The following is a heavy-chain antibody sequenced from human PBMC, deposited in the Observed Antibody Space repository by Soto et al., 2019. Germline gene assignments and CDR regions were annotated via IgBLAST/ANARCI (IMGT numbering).Heavy chain of an antibody. V-gene: IGHV1-46*04. CDR3: ARDEVPDVQTDDFDI. CDR1: GYAFTADH. Sequence: ASVXVSCTASGYAFTADHMHWCLQAPGQGLEWMGMIDPSDGTTTYAQKLQGRVTMTRDTATSTVYMELSRLRSEDTAVYYCARDEVPDVQTDDFDIWGQATMVTV. CDR2: IDPSDGTT. J-gene: IGHJ3*02.